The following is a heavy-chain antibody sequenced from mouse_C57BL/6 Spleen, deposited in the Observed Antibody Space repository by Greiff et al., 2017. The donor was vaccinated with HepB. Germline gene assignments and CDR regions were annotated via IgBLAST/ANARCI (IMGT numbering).Heavy chain of an antibody. CDR3: ARGGYDYDGYAMDY. D-gene: IGHD2-4*01. CDR2: IDPSDSYT. Sequence: QVQLKQPGAELVMPGASVKLSCKASGYTFTSYWMHWVKQRPGQGLEWIGEIDPSDSYTNYNQKFKGQSTLTVDKSSSTAYMQLRSLTSEDSAVYYCARGGYDYDGYAMDYWGQGTSVTVSS. V-gene: IGHV1-69*01. J-gene: IGHJ4*01. CDR1: GYTFTSYW.